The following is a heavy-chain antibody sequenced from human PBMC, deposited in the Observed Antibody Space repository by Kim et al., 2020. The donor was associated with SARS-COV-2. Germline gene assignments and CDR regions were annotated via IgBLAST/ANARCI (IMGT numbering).Heavy chain of an antibody. V-gene: IGHV3-49*03. CDR1: GFTFGDYA. J-gene: IGHJ4*02. Sequence: GGSLRLSCTASGFTFGDYAMSWFRQAPGKGLEWVGFIRSKGYGGTTEYAASVKGRFTISRDDSKSISYMQMNSLKTEDTAVYYCTTFHYDFWSGYFGDYWGQGNLVTVSS. CDR3: TTFHYDFWSGYFGDY. D-gene: IGHD3-3*01. CDR2: IRSKGYGGTT.